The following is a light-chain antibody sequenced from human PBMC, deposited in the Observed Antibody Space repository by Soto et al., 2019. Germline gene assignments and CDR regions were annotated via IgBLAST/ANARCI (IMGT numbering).Light chain of an antibody. CDR3: QVWDINSDHWV. J-gene: IGLJ3*02. CDR1: NVGSNS. Sequence: SYELTQPPSVSVAPGQTARITCGVNNVGSNSVHWYQQKPGQAPVLVVFDDSDRPSGIPERVSGSKSGNTATLTISSVEAGDEADYYCQVWDINSDHWVFGGGTKLTVL. V-gene: IGLV3-21*02. CDR2: DDS.